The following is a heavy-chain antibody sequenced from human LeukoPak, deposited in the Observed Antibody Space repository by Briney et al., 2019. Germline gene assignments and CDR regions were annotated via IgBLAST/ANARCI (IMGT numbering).Heavy chain of an antibody. J-gene: IGHJ5*02. CDR1: GGSMNDIY. CDR2: VYSRGST. Sequence: SETLSLTCTVSGGSMNDIYWAWIRQPPGKGLEWIGSVYSRGSTYYNPSLQSRIIISVDTSKNQFSLILRSVTAADTSVYYCARSETTIDDRLFDPWGQGTLVTVSS. CDR3: ARSETTIDDRLFDP. D-gene: IGHD1-1*01. V-gene: IGHV4-39*01.